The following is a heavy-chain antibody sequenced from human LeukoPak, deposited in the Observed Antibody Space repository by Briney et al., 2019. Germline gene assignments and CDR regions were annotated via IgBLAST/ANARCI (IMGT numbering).Heavy chain of an antibody. CDR2: IKQDGSEK. CDR3: AREATQYYDFWRGMYFDY. V-gene: IGHV3-7*01. J-gene: IGHJ4*02. CDR1: GFTFSSYA. D-gene: IGHD3-3*01. Sequence: AGGSLRLSCAASGFTFSSYAMSWVRQAPGKGLEWVANIKQDGSEKYYVDSVKGRFTISRDNAKNSLYLQMNSLRAEDTAVYYCAREATQYYDFWRGMYFDYWGQGTLVTVSS.